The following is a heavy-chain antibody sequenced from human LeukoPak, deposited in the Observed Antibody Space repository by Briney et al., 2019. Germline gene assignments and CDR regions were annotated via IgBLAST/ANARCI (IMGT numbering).Heavy chain of an antibody. Sequence: PGGSLRLSCAASGFTFSSYAMSWVRQAPGKGLEWVSAISGSGGSTYYADSVKGRFTISRDNSKNTLYLQMNSLRAEDTAVYYSAKIRVYYDSSGFDYWGQGTLVTVSS. J-gene: IGHJ4*02. CDR3: AKIRVYYDSSGFDY. D-gene: IGHD3-22*01. CDR2: ISGSGGST. CDR1: GFTFSSYA. V-gene: IGHV3-23*01.